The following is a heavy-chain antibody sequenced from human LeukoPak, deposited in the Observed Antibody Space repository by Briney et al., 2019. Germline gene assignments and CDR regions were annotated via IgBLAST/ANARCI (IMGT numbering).Heavy chain of an antibody. D-gene: IGHD4-17*01. CDR1: GYTFIGYY. CDR2: INPSTGGT. J-gene: IGHJ5*02. CDR3: ARGQPYGDYNYFDP. Sequence: EASVKVSCKASGYTFIGYYMHWVRQAPGQGLEWMGRINPSTGGTNSAQKIQGRVTMTRDTSISTAYMELSRLTSDDTAIYYCARGQPYGDYNYFDPWGQGTLVTVSS. V-gene: IGHV1-2*06.